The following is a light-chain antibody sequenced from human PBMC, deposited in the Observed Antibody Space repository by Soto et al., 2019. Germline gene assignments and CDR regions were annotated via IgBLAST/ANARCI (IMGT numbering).Light chain of an antibody. V-gene: IGKV3-15*01. CDR3: QQYNNWPPLIT. Sequence: EIVMTQSPATLSVSPGERATLSCRSSQSVSSNLAWYQQKPGQAPSLLIYGASTRATGIPARFSGSGSGTEFTLTISSLQSEDFAVYYCQQYNNWPPLITFGQGTRLENK. CDR1: QSVSSN. J-gene: IGKJ5*01. CDR2: GAS.